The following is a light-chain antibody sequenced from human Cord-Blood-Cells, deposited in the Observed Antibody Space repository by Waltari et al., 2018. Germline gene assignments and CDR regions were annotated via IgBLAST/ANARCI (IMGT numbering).Light chain of an antibody. CDR1: SSDVGGYNY. Sequence: QSALTQPASVSGSPGQSITISCTGTSSDVGGYNYFSWYQQHPGQAPKPMIYEVSNRPWGVSNRFSASTSGNTACLTMSEVQAEDEADYYCSSYTSSSTVVFGGGTKLTV. CDR3: SSYTSSSTVV. V-gene: IGLV2-14*01. J-gene: IGLJ2*01. CDR2: EVS.